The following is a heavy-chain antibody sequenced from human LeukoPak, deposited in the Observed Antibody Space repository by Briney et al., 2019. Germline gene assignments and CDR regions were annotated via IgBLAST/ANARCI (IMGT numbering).Heavy chain of an antibody. Sequence: GRSLRLSCAASGFTFDDYAMHWVRQAPGKGLEWVSGMSWNSGSIGYADSVKGRFTISRDNAKNSLYLQMNSLRAEDMALYYCAKDRGDYGGKRPVAFDIWGQGTMVTVSS. J-gene: IGHJ3*02. V-gene: IGHV3-9*03. CDR1: GFTFDDYA. CDR3: AKDRGDYGGKRPVAFDI. CDR2: MSWNSGSI. D-gene: IGHD4-23*01.